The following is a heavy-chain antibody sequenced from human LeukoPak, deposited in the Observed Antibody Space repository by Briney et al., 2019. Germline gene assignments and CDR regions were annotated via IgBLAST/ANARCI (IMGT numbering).Heavy chain of an antibody. J-gene: IGHJ4*02. CDR2: ISNGGST. CDR1: GFTVSSNY. D-gene: IGHD3-22*01. V-gene: IGHV3-53*01. Sequence: PGGSLRLSYAASGFTVSSNYMSWVRQAPGKGLEWVSVISNGGSTYYADSVKGRFTISRDNSKNTLYLQMNSLRAEDTAVYYCARGGDSSGYSKRPYDYWGRGTLVTVSS. CDR3: ARGGDSSGYSKRPYDY.